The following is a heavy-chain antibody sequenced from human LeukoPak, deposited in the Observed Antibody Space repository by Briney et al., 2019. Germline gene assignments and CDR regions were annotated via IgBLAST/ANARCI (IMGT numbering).Heavy chain of an antibody. D-gene: IGHD3-3*01. CDR2: MNPNSGNT. Sequence: ASVKVSCKASGYTFTSYDINWVRQATGQGLEWMGWMNPNSGNTGYAQKFQGRVTMTRNTSISTAYMELSSLRSEDTAVYYCARDGGWSGYYRNWFDPWGQGTLVTVSS. CDR1: GYTFTSYD. J-gene: IGHJ5*02. CDR3: ARDGGWSGYYRNWFDP. V-gene: IGHV1-8*01.